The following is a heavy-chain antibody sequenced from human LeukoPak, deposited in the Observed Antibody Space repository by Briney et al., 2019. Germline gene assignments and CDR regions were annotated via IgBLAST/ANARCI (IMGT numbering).Heavy chain of an antibody. J-gene: IGHJ4*02. CDR3: ARDPPYDYGDYSPDC. CDR2: ISSSGSTI. V-gene: IGHV3-11*01. Sequence: GGSLRLSCAASGFTFSDYYTSWIRQAPGKGLEWVSYISSSGSTIYYADSVKGRFTISRDNAKNSLYLQMNSLRAEDTAVYYCARDPPYDYGDYSPDCWGQGTLVTVSS. CDR1: GFTFSDYY. D-gene: IGHD4-17*01.